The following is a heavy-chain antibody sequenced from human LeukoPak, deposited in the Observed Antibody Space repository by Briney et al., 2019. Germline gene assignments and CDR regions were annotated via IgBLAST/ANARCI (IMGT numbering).Heavy chain of an antibody. CDR2: ISYDGSNK. D-gene: IGHD4/OR15-4a*01. CDR1: GFTFSSYG. CDR3: AKLFLSGDYGTSFFDY. Sequence: GGSLRLSCAASGFTFSSYGMHRVRQAPGKGLEWVAVISYDGSNKYYADSVKGRFTISRDNSKNTLYLQMNSLRAEDTAVYYCAKLFLSGDYGTSFFDYWGQGTLATVSS. V-gene: IGHV3-30*18. J-gene: IGHJ4*02.